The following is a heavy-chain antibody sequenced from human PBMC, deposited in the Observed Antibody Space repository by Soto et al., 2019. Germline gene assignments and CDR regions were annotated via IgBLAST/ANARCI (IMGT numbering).Heavy chain of an antibody. Sequence: PGESLKISCKGSGYSFTSYWISWVRQMPGKGLGWMGRIDPSDSYTNYSPSFQGHVTISADKSISTAYLQWSSLKASDTAMYYCARREVTTDYYYGMDVWGQGTTVTVSS. CDR2: IDPSDSYT. J-gene: IGHJ6*02. V-gene: IGHV5-10-1*01. D-gene: IGHD4-4*01. CDR3: ARREVTTDYYYGMDV. CDR1: GYSFTSYW.